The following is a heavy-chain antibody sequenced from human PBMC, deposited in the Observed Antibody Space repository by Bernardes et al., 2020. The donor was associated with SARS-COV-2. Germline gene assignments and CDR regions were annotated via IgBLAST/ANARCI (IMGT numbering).Heavy chain of an antibody. D-gene: IGHD2-8*01. V-gene: IGHV3-21*01. CDR3: ARDSSVPRTIIYYSLDL. CDR1: GFSFKTYG. J-gene: IGHJ6*02. Sequence: GWSLRLSCAASGFSFKTYGMNWVRQAPGKGLEWVSSISSRDNYIYYADSVKGRFTISRDNAKNSLYLQMNNLRADDSAVYYCARDSSVPRTIIYYSLDLWGQGTTVTVSS. CDR2: ISSRDNYI.